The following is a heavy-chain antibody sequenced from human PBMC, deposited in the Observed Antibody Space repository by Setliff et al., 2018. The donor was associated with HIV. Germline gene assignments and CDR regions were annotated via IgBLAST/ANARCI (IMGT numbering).Heavy chain of an antibody. D-gene: IGHD2-2*01. CDR2: IKQEGSEK. V-gene: IGHV3-7*01. CDR3: ARDGHCSSTSGWGYYYYYGMDV. CDR1: GFTFSSYW. J-gene: IGHJ6*02. Sequence: GGSLRLSCAASGFTFSSYWMSWVREALGKGLEWVSNIKQEGSEKYYVDSVKSRFTISRDNAKNTLYLQKNSLRAEDTAVYYCARDGHCSSTSGWGYYYYYGMDVWGQGTTVTVSS.